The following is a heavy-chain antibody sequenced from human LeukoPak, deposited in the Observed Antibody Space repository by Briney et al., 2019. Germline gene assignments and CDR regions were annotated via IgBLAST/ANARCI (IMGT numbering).Heavy chain of an antibody. Sequence: GGSLRLSCAASGFTFSSYGMHWVRQAPGKGLEWVAVISYDGSNKYYADSVKGRFTISRDNSKNTLYLQMNSLRAEDTAVYYCTTHLEYGDYYFDYWGQGTLVTVSS. V-gene: IGHV3-30*03. J-gene: IGHJ4*02. CDR2: ISYDGSNK. CDR1: GFTFSSYG. D-gene: IGHD4-17*01. CDR3: TTHLEYGDYYFDY.